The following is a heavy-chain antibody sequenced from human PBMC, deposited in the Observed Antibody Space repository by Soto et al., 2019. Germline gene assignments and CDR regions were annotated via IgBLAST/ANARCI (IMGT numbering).Heavy chain of an antibody. CDR2: IYHSGST. CDR1: GGSISSSNC. J-gene: IGHJ6*02. Sequence: ETLSLTCAVSGGSISSSNCWSWVRQPPGKGLEWIGEIYHSGSTNYNPSLKSRVTISIDKSKNQFSLKLSSVTAAETAVYYCARVSGSYYYGMDVWGQGTTVTVS. V-gene: IGHV4-4*02. CDR3: ARVSGSYYYGMDV. D-gene: IGHD1-26*01.